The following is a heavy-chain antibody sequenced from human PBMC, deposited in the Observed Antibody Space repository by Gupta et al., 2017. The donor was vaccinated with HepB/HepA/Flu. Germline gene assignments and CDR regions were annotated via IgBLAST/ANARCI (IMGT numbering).Heavy chain of an antibody. V-gene: IGHV5-51*01. J-gene: IGHJ4*02. CDR3: ARHPISYGKITGGYFDY. Sequence: EVLLVQSGAEVKKAGASLQIYCQGSGYYFNSYWIAWVRPMPGKGLEWIGIFYPDDSDTIYSPSFQGQVTIAVDKSINTAYLQLSSLKASDTAMFFCARHPISYGKITGGYFDYWGQGTLVTVSS. D-gene: IGHD3-16*01. CDR1: GYYFNSYW. CDR2: FYPDDSDT.